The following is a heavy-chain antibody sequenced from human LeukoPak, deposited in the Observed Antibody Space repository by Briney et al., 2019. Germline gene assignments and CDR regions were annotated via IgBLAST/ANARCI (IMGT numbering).Heavy chain of an antibody. V-gene: IGHV4-4*07. D-gene: IGHD5-12*01. CDR3: ARGTRGYSGYDYPDF. CDR2: IYTSGST. Sequence: SETLSLTCTVSGGSLSSYYWTWIRQPAGKGLEWIGRIYTSGSTNYNPSLKSRVTMSVDTSKNQFSLKLSSATAADTAMYYCARGTRGYSGYDYPDFWGQGTLVTVSS. J-gene: IGHJ4*02. CDR1: GGSLSSYY.